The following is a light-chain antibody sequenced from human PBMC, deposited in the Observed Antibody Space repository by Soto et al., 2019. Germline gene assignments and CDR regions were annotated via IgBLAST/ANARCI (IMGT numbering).Light chain of an antibody. Sequence: AIRMTPSPSSFSASTGARVTITCRASQGISSYLAWYQQKPGKAPKLLIYAASTLQSGVPSRFSGSGSGTDFTLTISCLQSEDFATYYCQQYYSYPPTWTFGQGTKVDIK. V-gene: IGKV1-8*01. CDR1: QGISSY. CDR2: AAS. J-gene: IGKJ1*01. CDR3: QQYYSYPPTWT.